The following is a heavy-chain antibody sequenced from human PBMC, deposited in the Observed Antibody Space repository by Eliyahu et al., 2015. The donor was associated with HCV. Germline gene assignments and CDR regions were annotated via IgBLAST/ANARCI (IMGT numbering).Heavy chain of an antibody. J-gene: IGHJ4*02. D-gene: IGHD6-19*01. CDR1: GFPFSTYA. CDR3: AKRPEISVATFFFDF. Sequence: EVQLVESGGGLVQPGGSLXLSCAASGFPFSTYAMNWVRQAPGKGLECVSVISGSGGTTYYADSVKGRFTISRDNSKKMLYLEMNSLRDEDTAVYYCAKRPEISVATFFFDFWGQGTLVTVSS. CDR2: ISGSGGTT. V-gene: IGHV3-23*04.